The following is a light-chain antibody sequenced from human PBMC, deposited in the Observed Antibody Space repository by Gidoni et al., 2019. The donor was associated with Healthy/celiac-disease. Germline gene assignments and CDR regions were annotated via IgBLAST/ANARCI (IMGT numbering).Light chain of an antibody. V-gene: IGLV3-1*01. CDR2: QDS. CDR1: KLGDKY. Sequence: SYELTKPPSVSVSPGQTASITCSGDKLGDKYACWYQQKPGQSPVLVIYQDSKRPSGIPERFSGSNSGNTATLTISGTQAMDEADYYCQAWDSSTGNVFGTGTKVTVL. CDR3: QAWDSSTGNV. J-gene: IGLJ1*01.